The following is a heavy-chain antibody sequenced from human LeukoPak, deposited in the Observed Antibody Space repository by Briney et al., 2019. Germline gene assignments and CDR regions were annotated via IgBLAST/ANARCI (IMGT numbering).Heavy chain of an antibody. Sequence: PGGSLRLSCVVSGFTFTDSWMTWVRQAPGKGLEWVANIKQDGSEEHYVDSVKGRFTISRDNAKNSLYLQMNSLRAEDTAVYYCAREPGIGYAFDIWGQGTVVAVSS. CDR2: IKQDGSEE. CDR3: AREPGIGYAFDI. V-gene: IGHV3-7*01. CDR1: GFTFTDSW. J-gene: IGHJ3*02. D-gene: IGHD3-10*01.